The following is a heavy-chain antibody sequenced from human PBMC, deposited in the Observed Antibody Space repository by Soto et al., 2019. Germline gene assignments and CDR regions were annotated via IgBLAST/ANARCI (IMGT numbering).Heavy chain of an antibody. V-gene: IGHV3-21*01. D-gene: IGHD6-19*01. J-gene: IGHJ4*02. Sequence: EVQLVESGGGLVKPGGSLRLSCAASGFTFSSYSMNWVRQAPGKGLEWVSSISSSSTYIYYADSVKGRFTISRDNAKNSLYLQMNSLRAEDTAVYYCARAPGYSSAWYVNWGQGTLVTVSS. CDR3: ARAPGYSSAWYVN. CDR1: GFTFSSYS. CDR2: ISSSSTYI.